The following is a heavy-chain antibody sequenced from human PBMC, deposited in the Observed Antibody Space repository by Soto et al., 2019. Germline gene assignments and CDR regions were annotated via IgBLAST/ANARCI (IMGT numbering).Heavy chain of an antibody. CDR1: GYTFTGYF. CDR2: INPNSGAT. J-gene: IGHJ5*02. D-gene: IGHD3-3*01. CDR3: ARGGGTILAPLP. Sequence: ASVKVSCIASGYTFTGYFIYWVRQAPGQGLEWMGLINPNSGATKYAQKFQGRVTMTRDTSISTAYMELTLLRSDDTAIYYCARGGGTILAPLPWGEGTLVTVSS. V-gene: IGHV1-2*02.